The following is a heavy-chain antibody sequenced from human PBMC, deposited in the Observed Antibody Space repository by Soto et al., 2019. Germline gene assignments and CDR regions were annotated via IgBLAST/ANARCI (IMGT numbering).Heavy chain of an antibody. J-gene: IGHJ6*02. D-gene: IGHD5-18*01. CDR3: ARVATMDTALYYYGRDV. CDR1: GFTFSSYA. V-gene: IGHV3-30-3*01. CDR2: ISYDGSNK. Sequence: QVQLVESGGGVVQPGRSLSLSCAASGFTFSSYAMHWVRQAPGKGLEWVAVISYDGSNKYYADSVKGRFTISRDNSKNTLYLQMNSLGAEDTAVYYCARVATMDTALYYYGRDVWGQGTTVTVSS.